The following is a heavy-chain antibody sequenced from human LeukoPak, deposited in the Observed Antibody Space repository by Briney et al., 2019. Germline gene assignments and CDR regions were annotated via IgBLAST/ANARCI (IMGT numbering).Heavy chain of an antibody. J-gene: IGHJ6*02. V-gene: IGHV1-18*01. CDR3: AREDSNVAYYYGMDV. CDR2: ISAYNGNT. Sequence: ASVKVSCKAFGYTFTSYGISWVRQAPGQGLEWMGWISAYNGNTNYAQKFQGRVTMTRDTSTSTVYMELSSLRSEDTAVYYCAREDSNVAYYYGMDVWGQGTTVTVSS. D-gene: IGHD4-11*01. CDR1: GYTFTSYG.